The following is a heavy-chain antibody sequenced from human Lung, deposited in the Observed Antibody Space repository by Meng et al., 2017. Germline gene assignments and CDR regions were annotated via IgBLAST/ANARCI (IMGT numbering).Heavy chain of an antibody. D-gene: IGHD3-22*01. CDR2: FSAHSGNT. CDR3: ARGPYYYYDTTGYYNWFDP. J-gene: IGHJ5*02. V-gene: IGHV1-18*04. CDR1: GYTFTSHG. Sequence: QVQLVQSGAEVKKPGASVKVSCKTSGYTFTSHGISWGRQAPGKGLEWMGWFSAHSGNTNYAQKIKGRVTMTTDTATSTVYMELRSLRPDDTAVYYCARGPYYYYDTTGYYNWFDPWGQGTLVTVSS.